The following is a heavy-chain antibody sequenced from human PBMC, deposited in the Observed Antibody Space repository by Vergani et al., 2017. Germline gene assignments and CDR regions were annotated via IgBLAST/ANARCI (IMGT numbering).Heavy chain of an antibody. CDR1: GYTFTSYA. V-gene: IGHV1-3*01. CDR2: INAGNGNT. Sequence: QVQLVQSGAEVQKPGASVKVSCKASGYTFTSYAMHWVRQAPGQRLEWMGWINAGNGNTKYSQKFQGRVTITRDTSASTAYMELSSLRSEDPAVYYCARDLIAVADNDAFDIWGQGTMVTVSS. CDR3: ARDLIAVADNDAFDI. D-gene: IGHD6-19*01. J-gene: IGHJ3*02.